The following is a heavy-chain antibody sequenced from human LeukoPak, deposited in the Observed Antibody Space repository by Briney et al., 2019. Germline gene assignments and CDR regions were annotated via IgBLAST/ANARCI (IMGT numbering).Heavy chain of an antibody. CDR2: LYYDGRT. CDR1: GFTFSSYA. V-gene: IGHV4-39*01. Sequence: GSLRLSCAASGFTFSSYAMNWVRQPPGKGLEWIGSLYYDGRTYYNPSLESQLTIPVDTSNNQFSVKLTSVTATDTAVYYCARRRGKWDVNWFDPWGQGTLVTVST. CDR3: ARRRGKWDVNWFDP. D-gene: IGHD1-26*01. J-gene: IGHJ5*02.